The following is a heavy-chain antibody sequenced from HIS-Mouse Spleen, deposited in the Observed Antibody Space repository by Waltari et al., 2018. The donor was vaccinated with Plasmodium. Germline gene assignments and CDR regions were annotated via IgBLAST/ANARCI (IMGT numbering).Heavy chain of an antibody. CDR2: IWYDGSNK. J-gene: IGHJ2*01. D-gene: IGHD6-6*01. CDR3: ARETSIAARPYWYFDL. V-gene: IGHV3-33*01. Sequence: QVQLVESGGGVVQPGRSLGLACAASGFPVGGCGIHRVRQAPGKGLEWVAVIWYDGSNKYYADSVKGRFTISRDNSKNTLYLQMNSLRAEDTAVYYCARETSIAARPYWYFDLWGRGTLVTVSS. CDR1: GFPVGGCG.